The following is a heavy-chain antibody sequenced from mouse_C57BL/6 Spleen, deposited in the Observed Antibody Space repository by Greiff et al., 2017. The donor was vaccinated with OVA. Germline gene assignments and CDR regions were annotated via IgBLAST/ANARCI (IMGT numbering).Heavy chain of an antibody. J-gene: IGHJ2*01. CDR2: IYPGDGDT. Sequence: QVQLQQSGPELVKPGASVKISCKASGYAFSSSWMNWVNQRPGKGLEWIGRIYPGDGDTNYNGKFKGKATLTADKSSSTAYMQLSSLTSEDSAVYFCAREDYYGPYFDYWGQGTTLTVSS. V-gene: IGHV1-82*01. D-gene: IGHD1-1*01. CDR1: GYAFSSSW. CDR3: AREDYYGPYFDY.